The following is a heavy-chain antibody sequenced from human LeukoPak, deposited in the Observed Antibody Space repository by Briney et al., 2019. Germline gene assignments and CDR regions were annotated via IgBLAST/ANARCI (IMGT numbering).Heavy chain of an antibody. V-gene: IGHV3-48*04. D-gene: IGHD1-7*01. Sequence: GGSLRLSCAASEFTFSSYSVNWVRQAPGKGLEWVSYISSDGSTIYYADSVKGRLTISRDNAKHSLYLQMNSLRAEDTAVYYCARGHSWNSYYYYYMDVWGKGTTVTVSS. CDR1: EFTFSSYS. CDR2: ISSDGSTI. CDR3: ARGHSWNSYYYYYMDV. J-gene: IGHJ6*03.